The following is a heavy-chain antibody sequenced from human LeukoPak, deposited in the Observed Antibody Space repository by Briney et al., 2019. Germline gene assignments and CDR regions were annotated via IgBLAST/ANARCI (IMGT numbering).Heavy chain of an antibody. J-gene: IGHJ4*02. Sequence: SETLSLTCTVSGGSISSYYWSWIRQPPGKGLEWIGYIYYSGSTNYNPSLKSRVTISVDTSKNQFSLKLRSVPGADTAVHYCERDSGWYGNEYWGPGTLVNVSS. D-gene: IGHD6-19*01. V-gene: IGHV4-59*01. CDR1: GGSISSYY. CDR2: IYYSGST. CDR3: ERDSGWYGNEY.